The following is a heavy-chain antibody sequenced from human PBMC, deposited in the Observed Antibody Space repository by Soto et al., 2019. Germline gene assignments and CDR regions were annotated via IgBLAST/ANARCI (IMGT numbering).Heavy chain of an antibody. CDR1: GFTFSSYG. J-gene: IGHJ6*02. V-gene: IGHV3-33*01. CDR2: IWYDGSNK. Sequence: AGWSLRLSCAASGFTFSSYGMHWVRQAPGKGLEWVAVIWYDGSNKYYADSVKGRFTISRDNSKNTLYLQMNSLRAEDTAVYYCARGEYYYYYGMDVWGQGTTVTASS. CDR3: ARGEYYYYYGMDV.